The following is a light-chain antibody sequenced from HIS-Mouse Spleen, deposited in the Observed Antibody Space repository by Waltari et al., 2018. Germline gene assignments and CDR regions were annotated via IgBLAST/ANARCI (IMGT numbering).Light chain of an antibody. CDR1: SRDVGSYNL. V-gene: IGLV2-23*01. Sequence: QSALTQPASVSGSPGQSITISCTGTSRDVGSYNLVSWYPQHPGKAPKLMIYKGSKRPSGFSNRFSGSKSGNTASLTISGLQAEDDADYYCCSYAGSSTWVFGGGTKLTVL. CDR3: CSYAGSSTWV. J-gene: IGLJ3*02. CDR2: KGS.